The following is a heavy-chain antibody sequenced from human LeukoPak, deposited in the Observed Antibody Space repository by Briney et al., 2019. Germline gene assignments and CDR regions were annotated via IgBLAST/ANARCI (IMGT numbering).Heavy chain of an antibody. D-gene: IGHD3-3*01. CDR2: ISYNSGNM. Sequence: AGSLRLSCAASGFAFSGYNMNWIRQAPGKGLEWVSYISYNSGNMYYADSVKGRFTISRDNAKNSLYLQMNTLRAEDTAVYYCATDGLTVGNYEPFDCWGQGTLVTVSS. CDR1: GFAFSGYN. CDR3: ATDGLTVGNYEPFDC. V-gene: IGHV3-48*04. J-gene: IGHJ4*02.